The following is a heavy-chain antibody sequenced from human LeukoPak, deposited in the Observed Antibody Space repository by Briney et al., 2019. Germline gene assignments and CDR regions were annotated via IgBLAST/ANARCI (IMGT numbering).Heavy chain of an antibody. CDR3: ARGIPVYGVIMIYYSYYMDV. Sequence: PSETLSLTCAVYGGSFSGYYWSWIRQPPGKGLEWIGEINHSGSTNYNPSLKSRVTISVDTSKNQFPLELNSVTAADTAVYYCARGIPVYGVIMIYYSYYMDVWGKGTTVTVSS. CDR2: INHSGST. J-gene: IGHJ6*03. V-gene: IGHV4-34*01. D-gene: IGHD3-3*01. CDR1: GGSFSGYY.